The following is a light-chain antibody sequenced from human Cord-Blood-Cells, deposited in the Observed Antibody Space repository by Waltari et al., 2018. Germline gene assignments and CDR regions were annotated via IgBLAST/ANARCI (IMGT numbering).Light chain of an antibody. CDR1: STDVGGHNY. CDR2: DVS. Sequence: QSALTQPASVSGSPGQSITISCTGTSTDVGGHNYLSWYQQHPGKAPKLMIYDVSKRPSGVSNRFSGSKSGNTASLTISGLQAEDEADYYCSSYTSSSTWVFGGGTKLTVL. J-gene: IGLJ3*02. CDR3: SSYTSSSTWV. V-gene: IGLV2-14*01.